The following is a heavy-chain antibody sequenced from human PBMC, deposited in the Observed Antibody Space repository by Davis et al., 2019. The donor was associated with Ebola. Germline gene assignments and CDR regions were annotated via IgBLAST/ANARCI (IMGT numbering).Heavy chain of an antibody. V-gene: IGHV5-51*01. CDR2: IYPGDSDT. CDR3: ARQGYCNSTSCNNWFDP. CDR1: GYNFNKYW. J-gene: IGHJ5*02. D-gene: IGHD2-2*01. Sequence: GESLKISCKGSGYNFNKYWIAWVRQMPGKGLELMGIIYPGDSDTRYSPSFQGHVTISADKSISTAYLQWSSLKASDTAMYYCARQGYCNSTSCNNWFDPWGRGTLVTVSS.